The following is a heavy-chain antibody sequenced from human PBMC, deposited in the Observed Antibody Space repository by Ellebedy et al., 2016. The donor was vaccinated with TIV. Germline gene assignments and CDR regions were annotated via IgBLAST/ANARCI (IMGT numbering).Heavy chain of an antibody. V-gene: IGHV4-61*01. Sequence: MPSETLSLTCTVSGGSVSSDTYYWSWIRQPPGKGLEWIGYISSSGRTNYNPSLKSRVIISVDTSKNQFSLKLSSVTAADTAVYYCARVDCSGGSCYGSWFDPWGQGILVTVSS. CDR2: ISSSGRT. CDR1: GGSVSSDTYY. J-gene: IGHJ5*02. D-gene: IGHD2-15*01. CDR3: ARVDCSGGSCYGSWFDP.